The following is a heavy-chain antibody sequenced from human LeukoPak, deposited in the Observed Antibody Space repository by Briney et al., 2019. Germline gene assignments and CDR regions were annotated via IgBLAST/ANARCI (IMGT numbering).Heavy chain of an antibody. Sequence: PGGSLRLSCEASGFTFTNVWMNWVRQAPRKRLEWVGRIKSKRDGGTAEYNERVKDRFIISRDDSTHAQFLQMNSLKSEDTAVYFCTTSGARVGFDSSPYLPFDHWGQGTLVTVSS. CDR3: TTSGARVGFDSSPYLPFDH. CDR1: GFTFTNVW. D-gene: IGHD3-22*01. J-gene: IGHJ4*02. V-gene: IGHV3-15*07. CDR2: IKSKRDGGTA.